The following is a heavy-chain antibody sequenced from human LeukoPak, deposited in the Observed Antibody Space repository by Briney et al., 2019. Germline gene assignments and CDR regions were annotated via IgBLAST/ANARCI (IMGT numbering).Heavy chain of an antibody. CDR2: INYSGST. D-gene: IGHD6-19*01. CDR3: ARRPSSSGLYYFDY. J-gene: IGHJ4*02. Sequence: ASETLSLTCTVSGGSISSYYWSWIRQPPGKGLEWIGYINYSGSTKYNPSLKSRVTISVDTSKNQFSLKVSSVTAADTAFYYCARRPSSSGLYYFDYWGQGTLVTVSS. CDR1: GGSISSYY. V-gene: IGHV4-59*08.